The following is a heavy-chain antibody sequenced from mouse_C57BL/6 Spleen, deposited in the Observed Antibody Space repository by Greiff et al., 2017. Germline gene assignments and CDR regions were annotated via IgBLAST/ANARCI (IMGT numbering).Heavy chain of an antibody. Sequence: VQLQQSGPELVKPGASVKIPCKASGYTFTDYNMDWVKQSHGKSLEWIGDINPNNGGTIYNQKFKGKATLTVDKSSSTAYMERRSLTSEDTAVYYCARNYHGSSPSFAYWGQGTLVTVSA. V-gene: IGHV1-18*01. CDR1: GYTFTDYN. CDR3: ARNYHGSSPSFAY. D-gene: IGHD1-1*01. J-gene: IGHJ3*01. CDR2: INPNNGGT.